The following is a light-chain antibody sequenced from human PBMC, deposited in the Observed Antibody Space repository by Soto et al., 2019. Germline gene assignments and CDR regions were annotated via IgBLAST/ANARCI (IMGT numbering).Light chain of an antibody. CDR2: AAS. CDR1: LFIANH. CDR3: QQYYRWPVT. J-gene: IGKJ4*01. Sequence: ILLTQSPATLSVSPGERVTFSCKASLFIANHLAWYQHKPGQSPRLLIHAASTGAPGVPARFSGSWSGAEFTLTIDSLQSDDSAIYYCQQYYRWPVTFGGGTKV. V-gene: IGKV3-15*01.